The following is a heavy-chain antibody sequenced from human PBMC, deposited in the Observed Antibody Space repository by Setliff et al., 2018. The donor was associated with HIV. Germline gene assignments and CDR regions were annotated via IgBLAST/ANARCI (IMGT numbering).Heavy chain of an antibody. J-gene: IGHJ4*02. CDR3: GRSETRDSRGLYY. CDR2: INAGDDNT. D-gene: IGHD3-22*01. CDR1: GYTFSTNA. V-gene: IGHV1-3*01. Sequence: VASVKVSCKAFGYTFSTNAIHWVRQAPGQRLEWMGYINAGDDNTRYSEKFQGRVTITRDTSANTAYMELRSLRSDDTAVYYCGRSETRDSRGLYYWGQGTLVTVSS.